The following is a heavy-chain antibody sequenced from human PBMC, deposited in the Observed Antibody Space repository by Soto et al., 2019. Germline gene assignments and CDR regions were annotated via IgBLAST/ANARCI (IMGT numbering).Heavy chain of an antibody. CDR3: ARGCAVEMATPLCDYYGMDV. J-gene: IGHJ6*02. V-gene: IGHV1-69*01. CDR1: GGTFSSYA. CDR2: IIPIFGTA. D-gene: IGHD5-12*01. Sequence: QVQLVQSGAEVKKPGSSVKVSCKASGGTFSSYAISWVRQAPGQGLEWRGGIIPIFGTANYAQKFQGRVTITADESTSTAYMELSSLRSEDTAVYYCARGCAVEMATPLCDYYGMDVWGQGTTVTVSS.